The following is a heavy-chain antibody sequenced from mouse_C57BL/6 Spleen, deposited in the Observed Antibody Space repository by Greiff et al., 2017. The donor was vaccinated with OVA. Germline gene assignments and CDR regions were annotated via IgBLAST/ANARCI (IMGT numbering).Heavy chain of an antibody. CDR1: GYAFSSYW. V-gene: IGHV1-80*01. CDR2: IYPGDGDP. Sequence: QVHVKQSGAELVKPGASVKISCKASGYAFSSYWMNWVKQRPGKGLEWIGQIYPGDGDPNYNGKFKGKATLTADKSSSTAYMQLSSLTSEDSAVYFCARSLYDYEEYFDVWGTGTTVTVSS. D-gene: IGHD2-4*01. J-gene: IGHJ1*03. CDR3: ARSLYDYEEYFDV.